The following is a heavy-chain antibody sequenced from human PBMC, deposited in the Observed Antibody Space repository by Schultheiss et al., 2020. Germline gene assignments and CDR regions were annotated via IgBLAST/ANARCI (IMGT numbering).Heavy chain of an antibody. CDR3: AKTLLRAGRFDP. V-gene: IGHV3-13*01. CDR1: GFTFSSYD. D-gene: IGHD6-13*01. CDR2: IGTAGDT. J-gene: IGHJ5*02. Sequence: GGSLRLSCAASGFTFSSYDMHWVRQATGKGLEWVSAIGTAGDTYYPGSVKGRFTVSRDNAKNSLYLQMNSLRAEDTAVYYCAKTLLRAGRFDPWGQGTLVTVSS.